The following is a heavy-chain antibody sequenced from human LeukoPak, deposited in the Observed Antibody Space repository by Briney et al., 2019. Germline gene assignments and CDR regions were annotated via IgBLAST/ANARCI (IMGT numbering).Heavy chain of an antibody. V-gene: IGHV3-30*03. CDR1: GFTFSSYG. CDR3: ARASCSSTSCPPYYYYYYGMDV. D-gene: IGHD2-2*01. J-gene: IGHJ6*02. Sequence: GRSLRLSCAASGFTFSSYGMHWVRQAPGKGLEWVAVISYDGSNKYYADSVKGRFTISRDNSKNTLYLQMNSLRAEDTAVYYCARASCSSTSCPPYYYYYYGMDVWGQGTTVTVSS. CDR2: ISYDGSNK.